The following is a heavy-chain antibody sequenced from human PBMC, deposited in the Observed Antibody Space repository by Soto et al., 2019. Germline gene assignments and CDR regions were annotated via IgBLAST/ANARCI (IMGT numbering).Heavy chain of an antibody. CDR2: IGPESGAT. V-gene: IGHV1-2*02. D-gene: IGHD1-26*01. J-gene: IGHJ4*02. CDR1: GYTFTGHY. Sequence: ASVKVSCKASGYTFTGHYIHWVRQAPEQGPEWMGEIGPESGATRYAQRFQGRVTMTRDMSITTVYMELNNLSPDDTAVYYCGRGRSGQIVVFYWVQGTTVTVSS. CDR3: GRGRSGQIVVFY.